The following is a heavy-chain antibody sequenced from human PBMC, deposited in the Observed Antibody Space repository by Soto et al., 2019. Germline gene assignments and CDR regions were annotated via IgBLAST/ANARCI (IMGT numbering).Heavy chain of an antibody. CDR1: GGSISSGDYY. D-gene: IGHD5-12*01. CDR3: ARGGTWLLLSWTDYYYYGMDV. CDR2: IYYSGST. Sequence: TLSLTCTVSGGSISSGDYYWSWIRQPPGKGLERIGYIYYSGSTSYNPSLKSRVTISVDTSKNQFSLKLSSVTAADTAVYYCARGGTWLLLSWTDYYYYGMDVWGQGTTVTVSS. V-gene: IGHV4-30-4*01. J-gene: IGHJ6*02.